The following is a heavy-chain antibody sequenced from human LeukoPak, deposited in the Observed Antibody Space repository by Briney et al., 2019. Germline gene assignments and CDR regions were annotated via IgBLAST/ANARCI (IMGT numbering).Heavy chain of an antibody. CDR1: GFTFSSYG. CDR3: ARGGGSGSIDY. CDR2: IWYDGSNK. D-gene: IGHD3-10*01. V-gene: IGHV3-33*01. Sequence: QPGRSLRLSCAASGFTFSSYGMHWVRQAPGKGLEWVAVIWYDGSNKYYADSVKGRFTISRDNSKNTLYLQMNSLRAEDTAVYYCARGGGSGSIDYWGQGTLVTVSS. J-gene: IGHJ4*02.